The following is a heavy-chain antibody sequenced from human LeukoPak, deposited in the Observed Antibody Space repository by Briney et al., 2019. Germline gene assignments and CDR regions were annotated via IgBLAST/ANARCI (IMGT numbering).Heavy chain of an antibody. Sequence: QSGGSLRLSCAASGFTFSSYAMSWVRQAPGKGLEWVSAISGSGGSTYYADSVNGRFTISRDNSKNTLYLQMNSLRADDTAVYYCASSVYSGSPTKSFDYWGQGTLVTVSS. V-gene: IGHV3-23*01. J-gene: IGHJ4*02. D-gene: IGHD3-10*01. CDR1: GFTFSSYA. CDR3: ASSVYSGSPTKSFDY. CDR2: ISGSGGST.